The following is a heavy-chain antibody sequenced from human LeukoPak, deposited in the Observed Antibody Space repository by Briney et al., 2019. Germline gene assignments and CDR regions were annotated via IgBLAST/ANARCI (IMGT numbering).Heavy chain of an antibody. CDR1: GDSISSSTW. J-gene: IGHJ4*02. CDR2: IYRSGST. D-gene: IGHD2-15*01. Sequence: SGTLSLTCAVSGDSISSSTWWTWVRQYPGKGLEWIAEIYRSGSTSYNPSLQSRITMSVDSPKNQFSLHLSSATAADTAMYYCARRGFCTGGSCSFALDHWGQGILVTVSS. CDR3: ARRGFCTGGSCSFALDH. V-gene: IGHV4-4*02.